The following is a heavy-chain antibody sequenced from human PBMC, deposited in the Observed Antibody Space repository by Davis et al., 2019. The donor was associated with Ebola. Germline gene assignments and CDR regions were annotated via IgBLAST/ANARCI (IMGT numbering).Heavy chain of an antibody. D-gene: IGHD6-13*01. CDR1: GYTFTSYA. J-gene: IGHJ4*02. V-gene: IGHV1-3*01. CDR3: ARDARLAAAAYYLDY. CDR2: INAGNGNT. Sequence: AASVKVSCKASGYTFTSYAMHWVRQAPGQRLEWMGWINAGNGNTKYSQKFQGRVTITRDTSASTAYMELSSLRSEDTAVYYCARDARLAAAAYYLDYWGQGTLVTVSS.